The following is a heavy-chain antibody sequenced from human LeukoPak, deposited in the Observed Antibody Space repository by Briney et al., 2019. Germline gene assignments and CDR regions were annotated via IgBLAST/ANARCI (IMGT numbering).Heavy chain of an antibody. J-gene: IGHJ4*02. D-gene: IGHD3-22*01. Sequence: GGSLRLSCAASGFTFSSYAMNWVRQAPGKGLEWVSTISRGSDHIFYADPMKGRFTISRDNAKNSLYLQMNSLGAEDTAVYYCARPYDTRGYFPDYWGQGTLVTVSS. V-gene: IGHV3-21*01. CDR2: ISRGSDHI. CDR3: ARPYDTRGYFPDY. CDR1: GFTFSSYA.